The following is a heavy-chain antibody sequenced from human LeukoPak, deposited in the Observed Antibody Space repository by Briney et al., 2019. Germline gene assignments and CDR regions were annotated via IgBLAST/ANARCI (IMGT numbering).Heavy chain of an antibody. V-gene: IGHV3-11*04. CDR2: ISSSGSTI. D-gene: IGHD3-10*01. J-gene: IGHJ4*02. Sequence: GGSLRLSCAASGFTFSDYYMNWIRQAPGKGLEWVSYISSSGSTIYYADSVKGRFTISRDNSKNTLYLQMNSLRAEDTAVYYCAREGVGVYFDYWGQGTLVTVSS. CDR3: AREGVGVYFDY. CDR1: GFTFSDYY.